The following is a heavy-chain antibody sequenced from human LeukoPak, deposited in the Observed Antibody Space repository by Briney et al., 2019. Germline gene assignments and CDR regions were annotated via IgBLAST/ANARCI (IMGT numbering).Heavy chain of an antibody. J-gene: IGHJ4*02. CDR3: ASIVMYSSSWYFGY. V-gene: IGHV3-7*03. Sequence: GGSLRLSCAASGFTFSNYWMTWVRQAPGKGLEWVANIKQDGSEKYYVDSVKGRFTISRDNAKNSLYQQMNSLRAEDTAVYYCASIVMYSSSWYFGYWGQGTLVTVSS. CDR2: IKQDGSEK. D-gene: IGHD6-13*01. CDR1: GFTFSNYW.